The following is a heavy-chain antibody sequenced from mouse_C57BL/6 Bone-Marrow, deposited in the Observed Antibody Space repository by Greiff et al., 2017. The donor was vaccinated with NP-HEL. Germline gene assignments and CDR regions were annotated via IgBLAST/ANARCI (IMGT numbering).Heavy chain of an antibody. CDR2: INPYNGDT. Sequence: EVQLQQSGPELVKPGDSVKISCKASGYSFTGYFMNWVMQSHGKSLEWIGRINPYNGDTFYNQKFKGKATLTVDKSSSTAHMELRSLTSEDSAVYYCARKDNYYGSSYVSSWFAYWGQGTLVTVSA. V-gene: IGHV1-20*01. CDR1: GYSFTGYF. J-gene: IGHJ3*01. CDR3: ARKDNYYGSSYVSSWFAY. D-gene: IGHD1-1*01.